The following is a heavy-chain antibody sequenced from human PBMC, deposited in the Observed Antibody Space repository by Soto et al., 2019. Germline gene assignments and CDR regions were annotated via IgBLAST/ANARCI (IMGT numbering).Heavy chain of an antibody. Sequence: SETLSLTCNVSGDSISNYYWSWIRQPAGKGLEWIGRLSTSGSTNYNPSLKSRVTMSVDTSKNQFSLMLNSVTAADTAVYYCRRDFDYWGQGTLVTVSS. CDR2: LSTSGST. CDR1: GDSISNYY. J-gene: IGHJ4*02. CDR3: RRDFDY. V-gene: IGHV4-4*07. D-gene: IGHD6-6*01.